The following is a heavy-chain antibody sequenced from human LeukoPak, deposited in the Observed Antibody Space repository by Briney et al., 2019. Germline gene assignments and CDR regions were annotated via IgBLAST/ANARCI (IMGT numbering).Heavy chain of an antibody. D-gene: IGHD1-20*01. Sequence: SETLSLTCTVSGGSLSSYYGSWIRQPAGKGLEWIGRIYTSGSTNYNPSLKSRVTRSVATSKTQFSLKLSSGTAADTAVYYCARDMGFGITGTSVFDYWGQGTLVTVSS. V-gene: IGHV4-4*07. CDR2: IYTSGST. CDR1: GGSLSSYY. J-gene: IGHJ4*02. CDR3: ARDMGFGITGTSVFDY.